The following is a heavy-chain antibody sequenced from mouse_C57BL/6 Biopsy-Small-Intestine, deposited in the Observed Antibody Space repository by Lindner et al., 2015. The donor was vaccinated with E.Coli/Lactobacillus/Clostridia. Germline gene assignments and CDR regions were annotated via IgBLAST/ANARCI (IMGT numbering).Heavy chain of an antibody. CDR3: AREYYYGSSYGGYFDV. CDR1: GYTFTDYY. CDR2: IYPGSGNT. D-gene: IGHD1-1*01. V-gene: IGHV1-84*01. Sequence: VQLQESGAELVKPGASVKISCKASGYTFTDYYINWVKQRPGQGLEWIGWIYPGSGNTKYNEKFKGKATLTVDTSSSTAYMQLSSLTSEDSAVYFCAREYYYGSSYGGYFDVWGTGTTVTVSS. J-gene: IGHJ1*03.